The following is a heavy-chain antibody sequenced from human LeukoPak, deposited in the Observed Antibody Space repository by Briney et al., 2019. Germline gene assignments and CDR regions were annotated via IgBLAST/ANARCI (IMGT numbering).Heavy chain of an antibody. CDR1: GFTFSSYS. D-gene: IGHD7-27*01. Sequence: GGSLRLSCAPSGFTFSSYSMNWVRQAPGKGLEWVSSISSSSSYIYYADSVKGRFTISRDNAKNSLYLQMNSLRAEDTAVYYCARDPALGKFDYWGQGTLVTVSS. CDR2: ISSSSSYI. CDR3: ARDPALGKFDY. V-gene: IGHV3-21*01. J-gene: IGHJ4*02.